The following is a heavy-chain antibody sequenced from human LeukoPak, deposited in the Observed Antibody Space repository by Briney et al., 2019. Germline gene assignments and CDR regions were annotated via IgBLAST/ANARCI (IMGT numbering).Heavy chain of an antibody. V-gene: IGHV3-73*01. Sequence: PGGSLRLSCAASGFTFSGSAMHWVRQASGKGLEWVGRIRSKANSYATAYAASVKGRFTISRDDSKNTAYLQMNSLKTEDTAVYYCTTLYCSGGSCLCYWGQGTLVTVSS. CDR3: TTLYCSGGSCLCY. D-gene: IGHD2-15*01. CDR2: IRSKANSYAT. CDR1: GFTFSGSA. J-gene: IGHJ4*02.